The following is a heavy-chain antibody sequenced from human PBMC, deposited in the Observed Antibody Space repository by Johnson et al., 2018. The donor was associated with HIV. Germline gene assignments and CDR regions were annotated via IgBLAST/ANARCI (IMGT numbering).Heavy chain of an antibody. V-gene: IGHV3-30-3*01. J-gene: IGHJ3*02. CDR2: LSYDGINK. CDR3: ATEGGTGAFDI. D-gene: IGHD2-8*02. Sequence: QVQLVESGGGLVQPGGSLKLSCAASGFTFSTYAIHWVRQAPGKGLECLALLSYDGINKYYADSVKGRFSISRDNSRNTLYLQMSSLRPEDTAVYFCATEGGTGAFDIWGQGTMVTVSS. CDR1: GFTFSTYA.